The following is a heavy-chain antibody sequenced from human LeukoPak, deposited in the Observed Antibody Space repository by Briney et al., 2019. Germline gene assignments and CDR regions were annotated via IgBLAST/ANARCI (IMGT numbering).Heavy chain of an antibody. CDR1: GGSLSGYY. J-gene: IGHJ4*02. V-gene: IGHV4-34*01. D-gene: IGHD6-19*01. CDR3: ARVGARQWLVFSGFDY. CDR2: LNHNGNT. Sequence: PSETLSLTCAVYGGSLSGYYWSWIRDPPEKGLEWGGDLNHNGNTNDNPTRRSRVTISVDTSKNQFSLKLSSATAADTAVYDCARVGARQWLVFSGFDYWGQGTLVTVSS.